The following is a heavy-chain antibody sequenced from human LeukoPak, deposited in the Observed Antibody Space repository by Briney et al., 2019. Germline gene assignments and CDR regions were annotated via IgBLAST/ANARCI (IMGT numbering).Heavy chain of an antibody. V-gene: IGHV1-2*02. CDR1: GYTFIGYY. J-gene: IGHJ6*03. CDR2: INPNTGDT. Sequence: GASVKVSCKASGYTFIGYYLHWVRQAPGQGLEWMGWINPNTGDTNYAQKFQGRVTMTRDTSIGTAYMELSSLRSDDTAVYYCAREGDYDYCYYYSYMDLWGKGTTVTISS. D-gene: IGHD4-17*01. CDR3: AREGDYDYCYYYSYMDL.